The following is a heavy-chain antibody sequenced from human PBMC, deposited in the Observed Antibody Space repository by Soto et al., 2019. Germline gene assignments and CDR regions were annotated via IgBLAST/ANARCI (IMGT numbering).Heavy chain of an antibody. Sequence: RRLSCVASEFTFSSYWMHWVRQVPGKGLVWVSRLNEDGSFTSYADSVKGRFSIFRDNAKKTLYLQMNSLSAEDSAVYYCARDLSGRADVWGQGTTVTVSS. D-gene: IGHD3-10*01. V-gene: IGHV3-74*03. CDR2: LNEDGSFT. CDR1: EFTFSSYW. J-gene: IGHJ6*02. CDR3: ARDLSGRADV.